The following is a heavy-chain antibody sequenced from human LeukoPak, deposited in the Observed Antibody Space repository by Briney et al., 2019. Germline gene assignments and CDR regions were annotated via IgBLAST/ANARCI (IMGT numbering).Heavy chain of an antibody. D-gene: IGHD6-19*01. Sequence: GRSLRLSCAASGFTFSSYAMHWVRQAPGKGLEWVAVISYDGSNKYYADSVKGRFTISRDNSKNTLYLQMNSLRAEDTAVYYCARSGYSSATDYCGQGTLVTVSS. V-gene: IGHV3-30*04. CDR2: ISYDGSNK. CDR3: ARSGYSSATDY. CDR1: GFTFSSYA. J-gene: IGHJ4*02.